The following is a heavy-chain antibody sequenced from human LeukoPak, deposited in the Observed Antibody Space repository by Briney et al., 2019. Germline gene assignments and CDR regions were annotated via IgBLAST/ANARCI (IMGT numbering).Heavy chain of an antibody. D-gene: IGHD2-15*01. V-gene: IGHV1-69*05. CDR1: GGSFISEA. CDR2: IIPIFGTA. Sequence: GSSVKVSCKAFGGSFISEAICWVRQAPGQGLEWMGGIIPIFGTANYAQKFQGRVTITTDESTSTAYMEVSSLRSEDTAVYYCGKQAGDCGGGSCYSIDYWGQGTLVTVSS. CDR3: GKQAGDCGGGSCYSIDY. J-gene: IGHJ4*02.